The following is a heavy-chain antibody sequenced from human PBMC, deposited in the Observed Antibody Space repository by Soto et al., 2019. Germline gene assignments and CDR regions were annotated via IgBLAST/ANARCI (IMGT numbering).Heavy chain of an antibody. CDR3: AREALTWVPDAFDI. CDR2: TYYRSKWYN. CDR1: GDSVSSDSAA. D-gene: IGHD3-10*01. V-gene: IGHV6-1*01. Sequence: SRTLSLTCAISGDSVSSDSAARDWVRQSPSRGLEWLGRTYYRSKWYNDYAVSVKSRITINPDTYKNQFSLQLNSVTPEDTAVYYCAREALTWVPDAFDIWGQGTMVTVSS. J-gene: IGHJ3*02.